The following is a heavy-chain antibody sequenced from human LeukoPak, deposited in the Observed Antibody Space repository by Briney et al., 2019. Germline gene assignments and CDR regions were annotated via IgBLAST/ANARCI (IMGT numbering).Heavy chain of an antibody. D-gene: IGHD3-10*01. J-gene: IGHJ4*02. CDR1: GGSFSGYY. CDR2: INHSGST. CDR3: ARRRSYYGSGSYSKAYYFDY. V-gene: IGHV4-34*01. Sequence: KPSETLSLTCAVYGGSFSGYYWSWIRQPPGKGLEWIGEINHSGSTNYNPSLKSRVTISVDTSKNQFSLKLSSVTAADTAVYYCARRRSYYGSGSYSKAYYFDYWGQGTLVTVSS.